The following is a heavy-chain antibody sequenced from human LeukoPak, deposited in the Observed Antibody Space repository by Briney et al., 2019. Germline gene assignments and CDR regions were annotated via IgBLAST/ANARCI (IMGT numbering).Heavy chain of an antibody. CDR1: GFTFSSYS. CDR2: ISPSSNYI. D-gene: IGHD7-27*01. J-gene: IGHJ4*02. Sequence: GGPLRLSCAASGFTFSSYSMNWVRQAPGKGLEWVSSISPSSNYIYYADSLKGRFTISRDNAKNSLSLQMNSLRAEDTAVYYCARVPGDYWGQGTLVTVSS. V-gene: IGHV3-21*01. CDR3: ARVPGDY.